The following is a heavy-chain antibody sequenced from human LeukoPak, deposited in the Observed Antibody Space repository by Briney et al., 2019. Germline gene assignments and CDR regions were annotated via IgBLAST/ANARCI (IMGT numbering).Heavy chain of an antibody. V-gene: IGHV4-34*01. CDR1: GGSFSGYY. Sequence: SETLSLTCAVYGGSFSGYYWSWIRQPPGKGLEWIGEIYHSGNSNYNPSVKSRVTMSIDKSKNQFSLKLSSVTAADTAVYYCARASSWYALAYWGQGTLVTVSS. J-gene: IGHJ4*02. CDR2: IYHSGNS. D-gene: IGHD6-13*01. CDR3: ARASSWYALAY.